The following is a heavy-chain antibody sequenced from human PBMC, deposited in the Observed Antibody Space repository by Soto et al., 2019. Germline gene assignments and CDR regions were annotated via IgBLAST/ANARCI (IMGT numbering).Heavy chain of an antibody. CDR1: GFTFSDYS. V-gene: IGHV3-48*02. J-gene: IGHJ6*02. CDR2: ISSSSSTI. D-gene: IGHD3-10*01. Sequence: EVQLVESGGGLVQPGGSLRLSCAASGFTFSDYSMNWVRQAPGKGLEWVSYISSSSSTIYYTDSVKGRFTISRDNAKNSLFLQMNSLRDEDTAVYYCASGQPSGQYYSGMDVWGQGATVTVSS. CDR3: ASGQPSGQYYSGMDV.